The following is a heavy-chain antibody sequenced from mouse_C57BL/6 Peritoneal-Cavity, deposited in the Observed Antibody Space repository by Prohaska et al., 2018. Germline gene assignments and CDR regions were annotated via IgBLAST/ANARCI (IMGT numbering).Heavy chain of an antibody. V-gene: IGHV1-69*01. CDR3: ARGGYYGNPYWYFDV. J-gene: IGHJ1*03. Sequence: QVQLQQPGAELVMPGASVKLSCKASGYTFTSYWMHWVKQRPGQGLEWIGEIDPSDSYTNYNQKFKGKATLTVDKSSSTAYMQLSSLTSEDSAVYYRARGGYYGNPYWYFDVWGTGTTVTVSS. D-gene: IGHD2-1*01. CDR1: GYTFTSYW. CDR2: IDPSDSYT.